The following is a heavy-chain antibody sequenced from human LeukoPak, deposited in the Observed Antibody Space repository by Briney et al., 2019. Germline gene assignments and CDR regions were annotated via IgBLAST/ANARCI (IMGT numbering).Heavy chain of an antibody. CDR1: GYSFTSYW. J-gene: IGHJ4*02. V-gene: IGHV5-51*01. D-gene: IGHD3-22*01. CDR3: ARRLGGEGTDSSGYYYVDY. CDR2: IYPGDSDT. Sequence: GESLKISCKGSGYSFTSYWIGWVRQMPGKGLEWMGIIYPGDSDTRYSPSFQGQVTISADKSISTAYLQWSSLKASDTAMYYCARRLGGEGTDSSGYYYVDYWGQGTLVTVSS.